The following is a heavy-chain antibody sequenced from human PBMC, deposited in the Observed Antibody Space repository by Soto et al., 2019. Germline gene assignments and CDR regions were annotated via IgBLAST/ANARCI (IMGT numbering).Heavy chain of an antibody. D-gene: IGHD5-12*01. J-gene: IGHJ4*02. CDR1: GFTFISYA. Sequence: GGSLRLSCAASGFTFISYAMILFRQAPGKGLEWVSAISGSGGSTYYADSVKGRFTISRDNSKNTLYLQMNSLRAEDTAVYYCAKDLGEDGYNFYDWGQGTLVTVSS. V-gene: IGHV3-23*01. CDR2: ISGSGGST. CDR3: AKDLGEDGYNFYD.